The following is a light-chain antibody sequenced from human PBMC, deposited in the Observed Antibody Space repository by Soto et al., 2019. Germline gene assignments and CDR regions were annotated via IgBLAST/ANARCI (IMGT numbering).Light chain of an antibody. V-gene: IGKV3-11*01. CDR2: DAS. CDR3: QQRSNCPVT. J-gene: IGKJ4*01. CDR1: QSVNSY. Sequence: EIVLTQSPATLSLSPGERATLSCRASQSVNSYLAWYRLKPGQAPRLLIYDASNRATGIPARFSGSGSGTDFTLTISSLEPEDFAVYYCQQRSNCPVTFGGGTRVEIK.